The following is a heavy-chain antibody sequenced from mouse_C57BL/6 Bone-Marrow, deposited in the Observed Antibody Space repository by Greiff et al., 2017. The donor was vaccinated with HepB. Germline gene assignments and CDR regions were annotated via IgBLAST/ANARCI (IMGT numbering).Heavy chain of an antibody. J-gene: IGHJ4*01. Sequence: QVQLQQPGAELVMPGASVKLSCKASGYTFTSYWMHWVKQRPGQGLEWIGEIDPSDSYTNYNQKFKGKSTLTVDKSSSTAYMQLSSLTSEASAVYYCARDHYSNPYYYAMDYWGQGTSVTVSS. CDR3: ARDHYSNPYYYAMDY. CDR2: IDPSDSYT. V-gene: IGHV1-69*01. CDR1: GYTFTSYW. D-gene: IGHD2-5*01.